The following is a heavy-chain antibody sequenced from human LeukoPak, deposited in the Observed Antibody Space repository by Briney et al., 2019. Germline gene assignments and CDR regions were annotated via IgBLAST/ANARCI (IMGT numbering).Heavy chain of an antibody. V-gene: IGHV3-64D*09. D-gene: IGHD4-17*01. J-gene: IGHJ4*02. CDR3: AEPRPPWATVTPFDY. Sequence: GGSLRLSCSASGFTFSRYAMHWVRQAPGKGLEYVSGINDNGGRTHYGDSVKGRFSISRDNSKNTLHLQMSTLRAEDTALYYCAEPRPPWATVTPFDYWGQGTLVTVSS. CDR2: INDNGGRT. CDR1: GFTFSRYA.